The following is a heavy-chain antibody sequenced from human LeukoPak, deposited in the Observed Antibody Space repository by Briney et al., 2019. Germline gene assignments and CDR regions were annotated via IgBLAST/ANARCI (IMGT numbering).Heavy chain of an antibody. CDR1: GVSISSGTHY. J-gene: IGHJ5*02. CDR2: IFYRGTT. Sequence: SETLSLTCTVSGVSISSGTHYWGWVRQPPGKGLEWVGSIFYRGTTFYSPSLKSRVTVSIDTSKNQFSLHLNSVTAADTAVYYCARHDYDLLTGYTINWFDPWGQGILVTVSS. V-gene: IGHV4-39*01. CDR3: ARHDYDLLTGYTINWFDP. D-gene: IGHD3-9*01.